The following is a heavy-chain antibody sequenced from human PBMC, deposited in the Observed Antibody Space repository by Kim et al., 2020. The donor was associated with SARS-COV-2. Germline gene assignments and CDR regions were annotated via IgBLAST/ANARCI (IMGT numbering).Heavy chain of an antibody. CDR1: GFTFSSYS. CDR2: ISSSSSYI. V-gene: IGHV3-21*01. J-gene: IGHJ6*02. CDR3: ARTGSGGGMDV. D-gene: IGHD3-10*01. Sequence: GGSLRLSCAASGFTFSSYSMNWVRQAPGKGLEWVSSISSSSSYIYYADSVKGRFTISRDNAKNSLYLQMKSLRAEDTAVYYCARTGSGGGMDVWGQGTTVTVSS.